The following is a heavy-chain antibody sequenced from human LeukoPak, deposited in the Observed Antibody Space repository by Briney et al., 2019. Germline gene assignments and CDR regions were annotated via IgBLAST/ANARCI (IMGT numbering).Heavy chain of an antibody. J-gene: IGHJ4*02. Sequence: SETLSLTCTVSGGSISSSDYFWGWIRQPPGKGLEWIASIYYSGTTHYNPSHQSRVTMSVDTSKNQFSLKLSSVTAADTAVYYCARGGPPLLRYFDWLPEQYYFDYWGQGTLVTVSS. CDR2: IYYSGTT. CDR3: ARGGPPLLRYFDWLPEQYYFDY. CDR1: GGSISSSDYF. V-gene: IGHV4-39*01. D-gene: IGHD3-9*01.